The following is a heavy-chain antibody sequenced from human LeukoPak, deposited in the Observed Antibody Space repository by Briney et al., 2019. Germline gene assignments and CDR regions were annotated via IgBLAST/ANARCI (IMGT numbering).Heavy chain of an antibody. CDR1: GGSISSYY. D-gene: IGHD6-6*01. J-gene: IGHJ4*02. Sequence: PSETLSLTCTVSGGSISSYYWSWIRQPPGKGLEWIGYIYYSGSTNYNPSLKSRVTISVDTSKNQFSLKLSSVTAADTAVYYCASVVVSSSPKGALHYFDYWGQGTLVTVSS. CDR3: ASVVVSSSPKGALHYFDY. CDR2: IYYSGST. V-gene: IGHV4-59*01.